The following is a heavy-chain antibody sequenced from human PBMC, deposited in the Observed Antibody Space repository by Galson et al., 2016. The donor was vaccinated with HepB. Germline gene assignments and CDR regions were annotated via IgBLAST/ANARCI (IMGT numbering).Heavy chain of an antibody. Sequence: SLRLSCAASGFTFSRFWMTWVRQAPGKGLEWVANIKQDGSEKYYVDSVRGRFTISRDNAKNSLYLQMNSLRAADTAMYYCTRHGYSRKYWYFDLWGRGTLVTVSS. D-gene: IGHD6-13*01. CDR3: TRHGYSRKYWYFDL. CDR1: GFTFSRFW. J-gene: IGHJ2*01. V-gene: IGHV3-7*03. CDR2: IKQDGSEK.